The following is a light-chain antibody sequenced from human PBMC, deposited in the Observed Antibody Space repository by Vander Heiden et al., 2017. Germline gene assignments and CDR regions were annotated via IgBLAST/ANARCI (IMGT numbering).Light chain of an antibody. CDR1: STIIGSNT. CDR2: SHN. J-gene: IGLJ3*02. Sequence: QSVLTQPPPSSGPPGHTVTISCSGRSTIIGSNTVNWYQQLPRSAPKLLVYSHNQRPSVVPDRFSGSRSGTSASLAISGLQSEDEADYYCAAWYDNLSGWVFGGGTKLTVL. V-gene: IGLV1-44*01. CDR3: AAWYDNLSGWV.